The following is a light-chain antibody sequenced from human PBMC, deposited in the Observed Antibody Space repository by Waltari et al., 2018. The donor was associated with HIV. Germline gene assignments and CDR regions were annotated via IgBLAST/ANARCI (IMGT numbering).Light chain of an antibody. CDR2: DAS. CDR1: QDISNY. J-gene: IGKJ2*01. CDR3: QQYDNLPSYT. Sequence: DIQMTQSPSSLSASVGDRVTITCQASQDISNYLNWYQQKPGKAHKLLIYDASNLETGVPSRFSGSGSGTDFTFTISSLQPEDIATYYCQQYDNLPSYTFGQGTKLEIK. V-gene: IGKV1-33*01.